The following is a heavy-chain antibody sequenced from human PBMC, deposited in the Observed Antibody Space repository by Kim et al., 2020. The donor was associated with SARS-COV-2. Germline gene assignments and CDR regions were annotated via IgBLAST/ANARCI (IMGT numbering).Heavy chain of an antibody. D-gene: IGHD3-10*01. CDR1: GYTFTSYA. CDR2: INAGNGNT. J-gene: IGHJ3*02. CDR3: AREHLLWFGEANDAFDI. Sequence: ASVKVSCKASGYTFTSYAMHWVRQAPGQRLEWMGWINAGNGNTKYSQKFQGRVTITRDTSASTAYMELSSLRSEDTAVYYCAREHLLWFGEANDAFDIWGQGTMVTVSS. V-gene: IGHV1-3*01.